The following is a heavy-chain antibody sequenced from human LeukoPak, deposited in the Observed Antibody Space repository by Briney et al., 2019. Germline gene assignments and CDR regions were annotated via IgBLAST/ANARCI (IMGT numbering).Heavy chain of an antibody. CDR1: GYTFTSYG. CDR3: ARDENYYYDSSGYSPDY. D-gene: IGHD3-22*01. CDR2: ISAYNGNT. Sequence: ASVKVSCKASGYTFTSYGISWVRQAPGQGLEWMGWISAYNGNTNYAQKLQGRVTMTTDTSTSTAYMELRSLRSDDTAVFYCARDENYYYDSSGYSPDYWGQGTLVTVSS. V-gene: IGHV1-18*01. J-gene: IGHJ4*02.